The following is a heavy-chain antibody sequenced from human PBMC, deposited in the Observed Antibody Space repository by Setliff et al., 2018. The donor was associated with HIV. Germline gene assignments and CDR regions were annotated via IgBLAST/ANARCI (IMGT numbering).Heavy chain of an antibody. V-gene: IGHV1-18*04. CDR2: IDVNKGNT. J-gene: IGHJ3*02. D-gene: IGHD3-10*01. Sequence: GASVKVSCKASGYIFLGYDISWVRQAPGQGLEWMGWIDVNKGNTNYAEKFQGRVTLTTDTSTNTAYMEVRSLTSDDTAVYYCARGQGVHFWVNDAFDIWGQGTMVT. CDR1: GYIFLGYD. CDR3: ARGQGVHFWVNDAFDI.